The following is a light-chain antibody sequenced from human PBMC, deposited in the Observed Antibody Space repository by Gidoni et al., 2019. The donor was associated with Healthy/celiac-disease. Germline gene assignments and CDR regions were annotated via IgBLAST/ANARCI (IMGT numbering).Light chain of an antibody. Sequence: QSALTQPASVSGSPGPSLPISFTGTSSDVLSYNLVSRYQQHPGKAPKLMIYEGSKRPSGVSNRFSGSKSGNTASLTISGVQTEVEADYNCCSYAGSSALVFGGGTKLTVL. J-gene: IGLJ3*02. V-gene: IGLV2-23*01. CDR1: SSDVLSYNL. CDR3: CSYAGSSALV. CDR2: EGS.